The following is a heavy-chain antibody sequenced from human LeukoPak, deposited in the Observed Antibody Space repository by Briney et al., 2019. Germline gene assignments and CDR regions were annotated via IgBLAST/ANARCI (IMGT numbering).Heavy chain of an antibody. CDR2: ISYDGSNK. J-gene: IGHJ5*02. V-gene: IGHV3-30*04. CDR1: GFTFSSYA. CDR3: ARDAITMNSRFDP. Sequence: GGSLRLSCAASGFTFSSYAMHWVRQAPGKGLEWVAVISYDGSNKYYADSVKGRFTISRDNSKNTLYLQMNSLRAEDTAVYYCARDAITMNSRFDPWGQGALVTVSS. D-gene: IGHD3-3*01.